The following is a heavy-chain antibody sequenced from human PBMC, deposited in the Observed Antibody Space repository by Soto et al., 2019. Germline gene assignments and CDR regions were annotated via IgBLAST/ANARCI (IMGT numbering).Heavy chain of an antibody. CDR2: INPKSGGT. V-gene: IGHV1-46*01. D-gene: IGHD3-10*01. J-gene: IGHJ6*02. CDR1: GYTFTHYY. Sequence: QVQLVQSGAEVKKPGTSVKVSCKASGYTFTHYYIHWVRQAPGQGLEWMGIINPKSGGTTYAQKFQGRITMTGDTSTSTVYMELNSLRSEDTAVYYCARDQSVLLWFGEFPHYYYYYGMDLWGQGTTVTVSS. CDR3: ARDQSVLLWFGEFPHYYYYYGMDL.